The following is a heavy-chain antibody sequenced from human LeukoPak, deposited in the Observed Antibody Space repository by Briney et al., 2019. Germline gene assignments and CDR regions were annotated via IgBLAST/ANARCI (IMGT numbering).Heavy chain of an antibody. CDR1: GGSIRSTSYY. D-gene: IGHD7-27*01. Sequence: SETLSLTCAVSGGSIRSTSYYWGWIRQPPGKGLEWIGSIYYSGSTYYNPSLKSRVTISLDTSKNEFSLKLSSVTAADTAVYYCARVTGQFYFXYYMDVXXXGTTVTV. V-gene: IGHV4-39*07. CDR2: IYYSGST. CDR3: ARVTGQFYFXYYMDV. J-gene: IGHJ6*03.